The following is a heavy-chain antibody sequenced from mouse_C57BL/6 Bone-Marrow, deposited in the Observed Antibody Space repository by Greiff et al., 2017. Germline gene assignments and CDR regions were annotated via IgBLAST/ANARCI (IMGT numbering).Heavy chain of an antibody. CDR3: AIKGSSVPHWYFDV. V-gene: IGHV1-4*01. CDR1: GYTFTSYT. Sequence: QVQLQQSGAELARPGASVKMSCKASGYTFTSYTMHWVKQRPGQGLEWIGYINPSSGYTKYNQKFKDKDTLTADKSSSSAYMQLSSLTSEDSAVYYSAIKGSSVPHWYFDVWGTGTTVTVSS. CDR2: INPSSGYT. D-gene: IGHD1-3*01. J-gene: IGHJ1*03.